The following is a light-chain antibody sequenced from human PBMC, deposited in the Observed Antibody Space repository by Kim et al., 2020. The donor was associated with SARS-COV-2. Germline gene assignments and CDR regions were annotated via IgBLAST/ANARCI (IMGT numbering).Light chain of an antibody. CDR2: GAS. CDR3: QQYGSSPRT. CDR1: QGVGSNY. Sequence: APVESATISWRPGQGVGSNYLGWYQQKPGQAPRLLIYGASSRATGIPDRFSGSGSGTDFTLTISRLEPEDFAVYYCQQYGSSPRTFGQGTKVDIK. V-gene: IGKV3-20*01. J-gene: IGKJ1*01.